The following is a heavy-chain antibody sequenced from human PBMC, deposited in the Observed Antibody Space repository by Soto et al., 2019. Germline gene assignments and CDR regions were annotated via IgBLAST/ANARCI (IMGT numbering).Heavy chain of an antibody. CDR1: GFTFSSYA. Sequence: EVQLLESGGGLVQPGGSLRLSCAASGFTFSSYAMNWVRQAPGKGLEWVSAISGSGGSTYYADSVKGRFTISRDNSKNTLYLQMNSLRAEDTAVYYCAKYTVSSGGYFDYWGQGTLVTVSS. CDR2: ISGSGGST. V-gene: IGHV3-23*01. D-gene: IGHD4-4*01. J-gene: IGHJ4*02. CDR3: AKYTVSSGGYFDY.